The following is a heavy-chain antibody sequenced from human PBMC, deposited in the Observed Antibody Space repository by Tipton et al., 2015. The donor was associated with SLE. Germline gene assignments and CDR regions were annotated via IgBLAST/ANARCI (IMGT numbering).Heavy chain of an antibody. Sequence: TLSLTCAVYGGSLSTYYWTWIRQPPGKGLEWIGHISQSGNTNYNPSRASRVSISVDKSKSQFSLRLRSVTAADTAVYYCARGGVAAPGAGAFDIWSQGTMVTVSS. V-gene: IGHV4-34*01. J-gene: IGHJ3*02. CDR2: ISQSGNT. CDR3: ARGGVAAPGAGAFDI. D-gene: IGHD6-13*01. CDR1: GGSLSTYY.